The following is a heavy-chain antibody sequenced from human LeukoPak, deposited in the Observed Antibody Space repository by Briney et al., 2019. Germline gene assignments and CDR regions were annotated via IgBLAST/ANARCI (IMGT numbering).Heavy chain of an antibody. CDR1: GGSFSGYY. CDR3: ASTRRAVAGPKSIDY. Sequence: SETLSLTCAVYGGSFSGYYRSWIRQPPGKGLEWIGETNHSGSTNYNPSLKSRVTISVDTSKNQFSLKLSSVTAADTAVYYCASTRRAVAGPKSIDYWGQGTLVTVSS. CDR2: TNHSGST. J-gene: IGHJ4*02. V-gene: IGHV4-34*01. D-gene: IGHD6-19*01.